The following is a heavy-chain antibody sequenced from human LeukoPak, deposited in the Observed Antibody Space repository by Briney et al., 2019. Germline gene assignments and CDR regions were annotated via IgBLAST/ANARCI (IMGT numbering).Heavy chain of an antibody. CDR1: GFMFSTYW. CDR3: GGFGYEAAVDL. CDR2: IKPDGSET. V-gene: IGHV3-7*01. Sequence: PGGSLRLSCAASGFMFSTYWITWVRQAPGKGLEWVANIKPDGSETYYVDSVKGRFTISRDNTKNLLYLQMNSLRGEDAAVYYCGGFGYEAAVDLWGQGTMVSVSS. J-gene: IGHJ4*02. D-gene: IGHD6-13*01.